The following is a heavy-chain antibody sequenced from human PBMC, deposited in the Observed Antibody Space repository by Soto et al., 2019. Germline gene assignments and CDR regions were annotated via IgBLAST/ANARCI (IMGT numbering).Heavy chain of an antibody. J-gene: IGHJ4*02. CDR1: GFTFSSYA. CDR3: AKDPSSGFAMENYFDY. D-gene: IGHD3-10*01. CDR2: ISGSSTST. Sequence: EVQLSGSGGGLVQPGGSLRLSCAASGFTFSSYAMSWVRQAPGKGLEWVSAISGSSTSTYYADSVKGRFTISRDNSKNTLYLQMNSLRAEDTAVYYCAKDPSSGFAMENYFDYSGQGTLVTVSS. V-gene: IGHV3-23*01.